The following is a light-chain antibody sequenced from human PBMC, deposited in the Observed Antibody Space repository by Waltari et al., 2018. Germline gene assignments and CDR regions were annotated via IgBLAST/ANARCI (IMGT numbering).Light chain of an antibody. Sequence: DIQMTQSPSSLSASVGDRVTSTCLASQSISSYLNWYQKKPGKTPKLLIYAASSLQSGVPSRFSGSGSGTDFTLTISSLQPEDFATYYCQQSYSTPPSTFGQGTRLEIK. CDR1: QSISSY. CDR2: AAS. J-gene: IGKJ5*01. V-gene: IGKV1-39*01. CDR3: QQSYSTPPST.